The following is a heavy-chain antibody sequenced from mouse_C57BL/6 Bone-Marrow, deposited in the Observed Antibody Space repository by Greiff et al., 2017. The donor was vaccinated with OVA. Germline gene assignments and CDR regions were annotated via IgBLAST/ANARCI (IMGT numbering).Heavy chain of an antibody. Sequence: VQLQQPGAELVKPGASVKLSCKASGYTFTSYWMHWVKQRPGQGLEWIGMIHPNSGSTNYNEKFKSKATLTVDKSSSTAYMQLSSLTSEDSAVYYCARSGSSYHYYAMDYWGQGTSVTVSS. CDR3: ARSGSSYHYYAMDY. V-gene: IGHV1-64*01. D-gene: IGHD1-1*01. CDR1: GYTFTSYW. J-gene: IGHJ4*01. CDR2: IHPNSGST.